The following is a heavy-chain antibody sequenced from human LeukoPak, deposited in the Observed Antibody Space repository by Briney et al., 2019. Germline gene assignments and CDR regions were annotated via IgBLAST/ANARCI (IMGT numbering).Heavy chain of an antibody. CDR2: ISSSGDTI. CDR3: ARVLPYFDY. CDR1: GFTFSNYG. V-gene: IGHV3-48*03. Sequence: SGGSLRLSCAASGFTFSNYGMNWVRQAPGKGLEWVSYISSSGDTIYYADSVKGRFTISRDNAKNSLYLQMNSLRAEDTAVYYCARVLPYFDYWGQGTLVTVSS. J-gene: IGHJ4*02.